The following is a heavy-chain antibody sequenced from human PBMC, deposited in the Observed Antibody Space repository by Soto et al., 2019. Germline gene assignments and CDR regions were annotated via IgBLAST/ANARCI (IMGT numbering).Heavy chain of an antibody. CDR3: ARGDRGAFDL. J-gene: IGHJ3*01. D-gene: IGHD2-21*02. CDR1: GFTFRYYW. Sequence: VGSLRLSCAASGFTFRYYWMHRVRQAPGQGLVWVSRIHSDGSSTTYADSVKGRFTISRDNAKNTLYLQMNSLRAEDTAVYYCARGDRGAFDLWGQGTMVTVSS. V-gene: IGHV3-74*01. CDR2: IHSDGSST.